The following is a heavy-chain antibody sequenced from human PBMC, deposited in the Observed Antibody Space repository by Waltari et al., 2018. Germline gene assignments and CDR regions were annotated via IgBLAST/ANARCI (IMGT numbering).Heavy chain of an antibody. Sequence: QVHLQQWGAGLLKPSETLSLTCAVSGGSLRGYFWSWFRQPPGKGLEWPGEINHRGYTNYNPSLKSRVTISVDTSKNQFSLKLSSVTAADTAVYYWAREGRAAAGTDYWSQGTLVTVSS. V-gene: IGHV4-34*02. CDR2: INHRGYT. J-gene: IGHJ4*02. CDR3: AREGRAAAGTDY. D-gene: IGHD6-13*01. CDR1: GGSLRGYF.